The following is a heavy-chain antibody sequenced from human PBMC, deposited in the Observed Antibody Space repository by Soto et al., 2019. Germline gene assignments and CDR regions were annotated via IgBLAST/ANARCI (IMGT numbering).Heavy chain of an antibody. D-gene: IGHD2-15*01. CDR2: IRSKAYGGTT. CDR1: GFTFGDYA. CDR3: TRDRRLGIVVVVPATDAFDI. Sequence: GGSLRLSCTASGFTFGDYAMSWFRQAPGKGLEWVGFIRSKAYGGTTEYAASVKGRFTISRDDSKSIAYLQMNSLKTEDTAVYYCTRDRRLGIVVVVPATDAFDIWGQGTMVSGSS. J-gene: IGHJ3*02. V-gene: IGHV3-49*03.